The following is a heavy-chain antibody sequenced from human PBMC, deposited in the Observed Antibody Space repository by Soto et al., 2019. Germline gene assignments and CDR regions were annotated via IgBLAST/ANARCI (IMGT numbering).Heavy chain of an antibody. D-gene: IGHD3-22*01. J-gene: IGHJ3*02. V-gene: IGHV4-31*03. CDR3: ARVGYYYDSSGYRPPDSAFDI. CDR2: IYYSGST. CDR1: GGSISSGGYY. Sequence: SETLSLTCTVSGGSISSGGYYWSWIRQHPGKGLEWIGYIYYSGSTYYNPSLKSRVTISVDTSKNQFSLKLSSVTAADTAVYYCARVGYYYDSSGYRPPDSAFDIWDKGTMVTVS.